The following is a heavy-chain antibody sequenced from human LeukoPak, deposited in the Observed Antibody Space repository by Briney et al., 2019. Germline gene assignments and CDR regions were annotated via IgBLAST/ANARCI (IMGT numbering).Heavy chain of an antibody. V-gene: IGHV3-66*04. CDR1: GFTVSSNY. CDR3: AKPYCGGDCSKDY. Sequence: GGSLRLSCAASGFTVSSNYMSWVRQAPGKGLEWVSVIYSGGSTYYADSVKGRFTISRDNSKNTLYLQMNGLRAEDTAVYYCAKPYCGGDCSKDYWGQGTLVTVSS. CDR2: IYSGGST. D-gene: IGHD2-21*02. J-gene: IGHJ4*02.